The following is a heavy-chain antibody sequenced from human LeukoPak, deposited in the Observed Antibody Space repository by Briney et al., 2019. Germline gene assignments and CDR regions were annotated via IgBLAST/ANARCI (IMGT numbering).Heavy chain of an antibody. J-gene: IGHJ6*02. CDR3: ARSIVVVPAAGGSGYYYGMDV. Sequence: GGSLRLSCAASGFTFSSYSMNWVRQAPGKGLEWVSSISSSSSYIYYADSVKGRFTISRDNAKNSLYLQMNSLRAEDTAVYYCARSIVVVPAAGGSGYYYGMDVWGQGTTVTVSS. D-gene: IGHD2-2*01. CDR1: GFTFSSYS. V-gene: IGHV3-21*01. CDR2: ISSSSSYI.